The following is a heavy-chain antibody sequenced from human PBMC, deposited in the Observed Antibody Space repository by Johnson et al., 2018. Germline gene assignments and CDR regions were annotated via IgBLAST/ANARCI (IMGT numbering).Heavy chain of an antibody. V-gene: IGHV4-34*01. J-gene: IGHJ6*02. CDR2: INSRGTT. CDR1: GGSFRGYF. CDR3: VREAYCPNSVCQYNGMDV. Sequence: QVQLQQWGGGLLKPSETLSLTCAVYGGSFRGYFWRWIRQPPGKGLEWIGYINSRGTTNYNPSVDSRLTILVDTSKNQISLKLRSVTAADTAVYYCVREAYCPNSVCQYNGMDVWGQGTMVTVSS. D-gene: IGHD2-8*01.